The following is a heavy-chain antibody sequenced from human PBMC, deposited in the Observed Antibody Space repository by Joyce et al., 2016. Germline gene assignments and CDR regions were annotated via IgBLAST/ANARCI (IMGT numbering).Heavy chain of an antibody. CDR3: AKGSRASCAHTLCYQADY. CDR1: GFTFTNYA. CDR2: ISRSDPGT. V-gene: IGHV3-23*01. Sequence: EVQLLQSGGGLVQPGGSLRLSCAASGFTFTNYAMGWVRQAPGKGLEGVSAISRSDPGTYHADSVRGRVTISRDNSKNNLYLQMNSLRAADTAIYYCAKGSRASCAHTLCYQADYWGQGTLVTVSS. D-gene: IGHD2-8*01. J-gene: IGHJ4*02.